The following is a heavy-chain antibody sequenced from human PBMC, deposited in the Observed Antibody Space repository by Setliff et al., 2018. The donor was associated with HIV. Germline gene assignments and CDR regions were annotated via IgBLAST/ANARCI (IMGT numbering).Heavy chain of an antibody. V-gene: IGHV4-59*11. CDR2: IYYSGNT. J-gene: IGHJ4*02. CDR1: NDSINYQY. CDR3: ARGRRRSSTPYYFDY. Sequence: SETLSLTCTVSNDSINYQYWAWIRQPPGKGREWIGSIYYSGNTNYNPSLKSRVTISIDTSKSQFSLKLTSVSAADTAMYYCARGRRRSSTPYYFDYWGQGTLVTVSS.